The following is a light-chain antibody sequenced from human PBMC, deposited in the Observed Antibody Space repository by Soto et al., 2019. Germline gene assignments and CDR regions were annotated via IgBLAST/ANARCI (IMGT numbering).Light chain of an antibody. CDR1: QSVNTY. J-gene: IGKJ4*01. V-gene: IGKV3-11*01. CDR3: QQRSIWLT. CDR2: DAS. Sequence: IVLTQSPATLSLSPGETATLSCRASQSVNTYLAWYQQIPGQAPRLLMYDASNRATGIPARFRGSGSGTDFTLTISSLEPEDFAVYYCQQRSIWLTFGGGTKVETK.